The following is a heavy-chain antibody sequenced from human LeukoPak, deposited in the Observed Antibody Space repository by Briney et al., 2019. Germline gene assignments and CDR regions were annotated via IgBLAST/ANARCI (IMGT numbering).Heavy chain of an antibody. Sequence: PGGSLRLSCAASGFTFSSYGMHWVRQAPGKGLEWVAVISYDGSNKYYADSVKGRFTISRDNSKNTLYLQMSSLRAEDTAVYYCAKPGLSPLWFGELLLNWFDPWGQGTLVTVSS. J-gene: IGHJ5*02. D-gene: IGHD3-10*01. CDR1: GFTFSSYG. CDR3: AKPGLSPLWFGELLLNWFDP. CDR2: ISYDGSNK. V-gene: IGHV3-30*18.